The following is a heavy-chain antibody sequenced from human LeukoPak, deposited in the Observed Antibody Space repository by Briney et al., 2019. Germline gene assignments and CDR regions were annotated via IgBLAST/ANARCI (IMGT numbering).Heavy chain of an antibody. V-gene: IGHV4-59*01. CDR3: ARVDIVAAGPNYYSGMDV. J-gene: IGHJ6*04. Sequence: SETLSLTCTVCGGSISSYYWSWSRQPPGKGLEGIGYIYYGGSTNYNPSLKSRVTISVDTSKNQFSLKLSPVTAADTAVYYCARVDIVAAGPNYYSGMDVWGKGTTVTVSS. CDR2: IYYGGST. D-gene: IGHD5-12*01. CDR1: GGSISSYY.